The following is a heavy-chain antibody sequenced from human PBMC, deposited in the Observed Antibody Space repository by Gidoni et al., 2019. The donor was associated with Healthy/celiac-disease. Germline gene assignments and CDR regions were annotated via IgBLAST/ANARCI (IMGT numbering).Heavy chain of an antibody. J-gene: IGHJ4*02. CDR1: GGSISSSSYY. D-gene: IGHD6-19*01. Sequence: QLQLQESGPGLVKPSETLSLTCTVSGGSISSSSYYWGWIRQPPGKGLEWIGSIYYSGRTYYNPSLKSRVTISVDTSKNQFSLKLSSVTAADTAVYYCATGQWLVQVDYWGQGTLVTVSS. CDR2: IYYSGRT. V-gene: IGHV4-39*01. CDR3: ATGQWLVQVDY.